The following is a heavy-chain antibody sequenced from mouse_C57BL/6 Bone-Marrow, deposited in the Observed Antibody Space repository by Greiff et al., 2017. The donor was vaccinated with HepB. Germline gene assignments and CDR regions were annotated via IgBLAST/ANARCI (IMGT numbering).Heavy chain of an antibody. Sequence: VQLQQSGAELVRPGTSVKMSCKASGYTFTNYWIGWAKQRPGHGLEWIGDIYPGGGYTNYNEKLKGKATLTADKSSSTAYMQFSSLTSEDSAIYYCARREGDYYGSMDYWGQGTSVTVSS. CDR2: IYPGGGYT. V-gene: IGHV1-63*01. J-gene: IGHJ4*01. CDR1: GYTFTNYW. D-gene: IGHD1-1*01. CDR3: ARREGDYYGSMDY.